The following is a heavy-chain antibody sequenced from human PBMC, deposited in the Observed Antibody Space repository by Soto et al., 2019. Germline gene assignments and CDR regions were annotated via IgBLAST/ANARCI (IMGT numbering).Heavy chain of an antibody. D-gene: IGHD4-17*01. V-gene: IGHV4-31*03. CDR1: GGSISSGGYY. Sequence: QVQLQESGPGLVKPSQTLSLTCTVSGGSISSGGYYWSWIRQHPGKGLEWIGYIYYSGSTYYNPSLKSRVTISVDTSKNQFSLKLSSVTAADTAVYYCARDSATVTTPWFDPWGQGTLLTVSS. CDR2: IYYSGST. CDR3: ARDSATVTTPWFDP. J-gene: IGHJ5*02.